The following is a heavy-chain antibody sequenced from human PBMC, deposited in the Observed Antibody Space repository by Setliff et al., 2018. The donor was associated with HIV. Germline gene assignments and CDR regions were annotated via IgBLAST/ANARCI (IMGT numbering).Heavy chain of an antibody. CDR3: TRGWGLLRGVGY. Sequence: GESLKISCAASGFTLSSYSMNWVRQAPGKGLEWVSSISSSSTSYIFYADSVKGRFTISRDNAKNSLYLQMNSLRAEDTAVYYCTRGWGLLRGVGYWGQGTLVTVPS. CDR2: ISSSSTSYI. V-gene: IGHV3-21*01. J-gene: IGHJ4*02. CDR1: GFTLSSYS. D-gene: IGHD3-22*01.